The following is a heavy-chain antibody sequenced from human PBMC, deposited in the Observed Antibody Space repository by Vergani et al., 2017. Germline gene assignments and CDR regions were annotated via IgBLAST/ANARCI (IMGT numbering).Heavy chain of an antibody. CDR2: IYYSGST. CDR3: ARYTAMVRDFDY. D-gene: IGHD5-18*01. Sequence: QLQLQESGPGLVKPSETLSLTCTVSGGSISSSSSYWGWIRQPPGKGLEWIGSIYYSGSTYYNPSLKSGVTISVDTPKNQFDLKLSSVTAADTAVYYCARYTAMVRDFDYWGQGTLVTVSS. CDR1: GGSISSSSSY. J-gene: IGHJ4*02. V-gene: IGHV4-39*07.